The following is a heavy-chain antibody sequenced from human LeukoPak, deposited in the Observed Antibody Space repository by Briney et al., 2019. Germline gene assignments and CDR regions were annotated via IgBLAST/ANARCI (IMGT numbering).Heavy chain of an antibody. CDR3: ARDRSRGIPGYSSS. CDR1: GGSISSYY. D-gene: IGHD6-13*01. CDR2: IYYSGST. Sequence: SETLSLTCTVSGGSISSYYWSWIRQPPGKGLEWIGYIYYSGSTNYNPSLKSRVTISVDTSKNQFSLKLSSVTAADTAVYYCARDRSRGIPGYSSSWGQGTLVTVSS. V-gene: IGHV4-59*01. J-gene: IGHJ4*02.